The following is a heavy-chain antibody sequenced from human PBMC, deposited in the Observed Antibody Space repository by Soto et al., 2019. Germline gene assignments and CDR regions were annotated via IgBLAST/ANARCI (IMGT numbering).Heavy chain of an antibody. Sequence: PSETLSLTCTVSAASFSNYYWTWIRQPPGKGLEWIGYIYFNGNTKYNPSLEGRLTISIDTSKKEFSLKLTSVTAADAAVYYCASVTFGGIVLAHWGQGTLVTVSS. D-gene: IGHD3-16*01. V-gene: IGHV4-59*01. CDR3: ASVTFGGIVLAH. CDR2: IYFNGNT. CDR1: AASFSNYY. J-gene: IGHJ4*02.